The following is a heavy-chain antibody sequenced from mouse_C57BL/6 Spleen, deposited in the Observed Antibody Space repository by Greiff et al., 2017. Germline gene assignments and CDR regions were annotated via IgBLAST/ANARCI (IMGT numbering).Heavy chain of an antibody. J-gene: IGHJ3*01. CDR3: ARSGNPAWFAY. CDR1: GYTFTDYY. CDR2: INPYNGGT. D-gene: IGHD4-1*01. V-gene: IGHV1-19*01. Sequence: VQLQQSGPVLVKPGASVKMSCKASGYTFTDYYMNWVKQSHGKSLEWIGVINPYNGGTSYNQKFKGKATLTVDKSSSTAYMELNSLTSEDSAVYYCARSGNPAWFAYWGQGTLVTVSA.